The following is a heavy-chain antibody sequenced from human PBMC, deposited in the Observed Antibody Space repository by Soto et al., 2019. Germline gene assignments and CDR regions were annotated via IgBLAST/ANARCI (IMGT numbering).Heavy chain of an antibody. V-gene: IGHV3-21*01. CDR1: GFTFSSYS. J-gene: IGHJ4*02. CDR3: ARDHFWSDYPFDY. Sequence: GGSLRLSCAASGFTFSSYSMNWVRQAPGKGLEWVSSISSSSSYIYYADSVKGRFTISRDNAKNSLYLQMNSLRAEDTAVYFCARDHFWSDYPFDYWGQGTRVTFSS. D-gene: IGHD3-3*02. CDR2: ISSSSSYI.